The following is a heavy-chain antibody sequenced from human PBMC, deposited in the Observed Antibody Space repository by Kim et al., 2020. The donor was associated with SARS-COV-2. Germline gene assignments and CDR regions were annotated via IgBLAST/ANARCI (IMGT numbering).Heavy chain of an antibody. V-gene: IGHV3-49*04. CDR3: TSYSNYIFSYYYYIDV. CDR2: IRTKVFGGTT. J-gene: IGHJ6*03. D-gene: IGHD4-4*01. Sequence: GGSLRLSCTGSGFSFGDYAMSWVRQAPGKGLEWVGFIRTKVFGGTTEYAASMRGRFTISRDDSKSIAYLQMNSLETEDTAMYYCTSYSNYIFSYYYYIDVWGKGTTVTVSS. CDR1: GFSFGDYA.